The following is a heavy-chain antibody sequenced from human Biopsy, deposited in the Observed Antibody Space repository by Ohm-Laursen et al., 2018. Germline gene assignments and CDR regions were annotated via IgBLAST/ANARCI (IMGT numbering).Heavy chain of an antibody. CDR1: GYTFTGYH. J-gene: IGHJ5*02. CDR3: TRGGYYYDSLAYYYRFDP. CDR2: INAKTGDT. V-gene: IGHV1-2*02. Sequence: ASVKVSCKASGYTFTGYHVPCARQAPGQGLAWMGWINAKTGDTNYAQKFQGRVTMTRDTSISTAYVDLSSLRSDDTAVYYCTRGGYYYDSLAYYYRFDPWGQGTLVTVSS. D-gene: IGHD3-22*01.